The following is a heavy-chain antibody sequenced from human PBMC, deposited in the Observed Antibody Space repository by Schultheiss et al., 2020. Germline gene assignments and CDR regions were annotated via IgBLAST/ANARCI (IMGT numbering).Heavy chain of an antibody. V-gene: IGHV4-34*01. CDR3: ARDGPQWLGGVD. J-gene: IGHJ4*02. D-gene: IGHD6-19*01. CDR1: GGSFSGYY. CDR2: INHSGST. Sequence: SETLSLTCAVYGGSFSGYYWSWIRQPPGKGLEWIGEINHSGSTNYNPSLKSRVTISVDTSKNQFSLKLSSVTAADTAVYYCARDGPQWLGGVDWGQGTLVNGYS.